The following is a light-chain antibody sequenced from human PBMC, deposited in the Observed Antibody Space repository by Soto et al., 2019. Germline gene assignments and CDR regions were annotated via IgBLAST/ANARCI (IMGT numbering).Light chain of an antibody. CDR1: SSDVGGYKF. J-gene: IGLJ3*02. CDR2: EGN. V-gene: IGLV2-14*02. Sequence: QSALTQPASVSGSPGQSITISCTGTSSDVGGYKFVSWYQQHPGKAPKLMIYEGNNRPSGVSDRFSGSGSGNTASLTISGLQAEDESDYYCSSSTSSTICVFGTGTKLTVL. CDR3: SSSTSSTICV.